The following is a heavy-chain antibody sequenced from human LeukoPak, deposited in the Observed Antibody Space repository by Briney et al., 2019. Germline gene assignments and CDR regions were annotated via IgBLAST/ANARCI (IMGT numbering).Heavy chain of an antibody. CDR1: GFTFSSYG. CDR2: ISYDGSNK. Sequence: GGSLRLSCAASGFTFSSYGMHWVRQAPGKGLEWVAVISYDGSNKYYADSVKGRFTISRDNPKNTLYLQMNSLRAEDTAVYYCAKDTDPLPYGDYYDWGQGTLVTVSS. J-gene: IGHJ4*02. CDR3: AKDTDPLPYGDYYD. D-gene: IGHD4-17*01. V-gene: IGHV3-30*18.